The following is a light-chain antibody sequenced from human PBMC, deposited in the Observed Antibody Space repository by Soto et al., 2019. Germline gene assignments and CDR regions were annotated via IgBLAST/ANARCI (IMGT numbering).Light chain of an antibody. Sequence: PGEGATLSCRASQTVSKNYLAWYQQKAGXXXRXXXYAASTRATGIPDRFSGSGSGTDFTLTISRLEPEDFAVYYCQQYDSSPRTFGPGTKVDIK. V-gene: IGKV3-20*01. CDR2: AAS. CDR3: QQYDSSPRT. CDR1: QTVSKNY. J-gene: IGKJ1*01.